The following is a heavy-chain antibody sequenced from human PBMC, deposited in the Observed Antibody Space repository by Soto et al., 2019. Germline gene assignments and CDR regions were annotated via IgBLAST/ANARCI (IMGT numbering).Heavy chain of an antibody. J-gene: IGHJ4*02. V-gene: IGHV3-74*01. D-gene: IGHD2-21*01. CDR2: IIDDGSNT. CDR1: GFNFQEYG. Sequence: GGSLIHYYEASGFNFQEYGMPWFRQAQGKVLGWVSRIIDDGSNTTYADSMKSRFTISRDNAKNTLFLKMNRLRAEYTAVYYCHSSVVITPNVGLDYWGQGTQVTVSS. CDR3: HSSVVITPNVGLDY.